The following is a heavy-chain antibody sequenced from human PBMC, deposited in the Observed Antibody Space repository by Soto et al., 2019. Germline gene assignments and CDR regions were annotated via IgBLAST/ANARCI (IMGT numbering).Heavy chain of an antibody. CDR3: ASDGILTGYASDAFDI. CDR1: GGTFSSYT. D-gene: IGHD3-9*01. Sequence: QVQLVQSGAEVKKPGSSVKVSCKASGGTFSSYTISWVRQAPGQGLEWMGRIIPILGIANYAQKFQGRVKSTADKSTSTAYMELSSLRSEDTAVYYCASDGILTGYASDAFDIWGQGTMVTVSS. J-gene: IGHJ3*02. CDR2: IIPILGIA. V-gene: IGHV1-69*02.